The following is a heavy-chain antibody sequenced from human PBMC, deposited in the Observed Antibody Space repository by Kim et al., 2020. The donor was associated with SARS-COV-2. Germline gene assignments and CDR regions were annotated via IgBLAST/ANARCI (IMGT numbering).Heavy chain of an antibody. Sequence: SETLSLTCTVSGGSISSGGYYWSWIRQHPGKGLEWIGYIYYSGSTYYNPSLKSRVTISVDTSKNQFSLKLSSVTAADTAVYYCARGPRYYDILTGLGYFDYRGQGTLVPVSS. D-gene: IGHD3-9*01. CDR2: IYYSGST. V-gene: IGHV4-31*03. J-gene: IGHJ4*02. CDR3: ARGPRYYDILTGLGYFDY. CDR1: GGSISSGGYY.